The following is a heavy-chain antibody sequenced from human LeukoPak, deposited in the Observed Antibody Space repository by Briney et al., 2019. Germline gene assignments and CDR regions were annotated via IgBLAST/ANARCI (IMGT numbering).Heavy chain of an antibody. CDR2: MNPNSGKT. V-gene: IGHV1-8*02. Sequence: GSSVKVSCKASGGTFSSYAISWVRQAPGQGLEWMGWMNPNSGKTGYAQKFQGRVTMTRNTSINTAYMELSSLRAEDTAVYYCARVLRYCSGGNCYSGGLGYMDVWGKGTTVTISS. D-gene: IGHD2-15*01. CDR3: ARVLRYCSGGNCYSGGLGYMDV. J-gene: IGHJ6*03. CDR1: GGTFSSYA.